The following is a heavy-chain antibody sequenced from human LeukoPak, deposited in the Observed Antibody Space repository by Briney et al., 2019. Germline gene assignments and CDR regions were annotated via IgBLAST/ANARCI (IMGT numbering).Heavy chain of an antibody. Sequence: PGGSLRLSCTASGFTFSSYWMHWVRQAPGKGLVWVSRINSDGSSTSYADSVKGRFTISRDNAKNTLYLQMNSLRAEDTAVYYCARGCYDYVWGSYRYPDAAHFDIWGQGTMVTVSS. D-gene: IGHD3-16*02. CDR1: GFTFSSYW. CDR2: INSDGSST. J-gene: IGHJ3*02. CDR3: ARGCYDYVWGSYRYPDAAHFDI. V-gene: IGHV3-74*01.